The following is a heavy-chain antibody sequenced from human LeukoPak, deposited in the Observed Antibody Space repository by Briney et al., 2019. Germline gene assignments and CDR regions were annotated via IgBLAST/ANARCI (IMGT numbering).Heavy chain of an antibody. Sequence: ASVKVSCKASGGTFSSYAISWVRQAPGQGLEWMGGIIPIFGRANYAQKFQERVTINADESTSTAYMEMSSLRSEDTAVYYCASVPYYYDSSALYYFDYWGQGTLVTVSS. CDR1: GGTFSSYA. D-gene: IGHD3-22*01. V-gene: IGHV1-69*13. CDR2: IIPIFGRA. CDR3: ASVPYYYDSSALYYFDY. J-gene: IGHJ4*02.